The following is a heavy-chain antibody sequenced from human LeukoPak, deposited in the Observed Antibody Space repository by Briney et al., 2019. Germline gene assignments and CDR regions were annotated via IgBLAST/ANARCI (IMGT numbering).Heavy chain of an antibody. CDR1: GGSFSGYY. Sequence: SETLSLTCAVYGGSFSGYYWSWIRQPPGKGLEWIGEINHSGSTNYNPSLKSRVTISVDTSKNQFSLKLSSVTAADTAVYYCARGRFLEWLYYYYGVDVWGQGTTVTVSS. D-gene: IGHD3-3*01. CDR2: INHSGST. CDR3: ARGRFLEWLYYYYGVDV. J-gene: IGHJ6*02. V-gene: IGHV4-34*01.